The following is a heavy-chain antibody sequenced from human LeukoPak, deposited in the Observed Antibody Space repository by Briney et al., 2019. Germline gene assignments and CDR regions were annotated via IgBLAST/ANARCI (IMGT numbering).Heavy chain of an antibody. D-gene: IGHD5-18*01. Sequence: GASVKVSCKASGGTFSSYAISWVRQAPGQGLEWMGGIIPIFGTANYAQKFQGRVTITTDESTSTAYMELSSLRSEDTAVYYCARAGYSYGSGYAFDIWGQGTIVTVSS. J-gene: IGHJ3*02. CDR1: GGTFSSYA. CDR3: ARAGYSYGSGYAFDI. CDR2: IIPIFGTA. V-gene: IGHV1-69*05.